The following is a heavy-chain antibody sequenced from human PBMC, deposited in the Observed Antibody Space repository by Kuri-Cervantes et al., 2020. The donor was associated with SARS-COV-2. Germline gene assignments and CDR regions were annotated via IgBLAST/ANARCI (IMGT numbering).Heavy chain of an antibody. CDR3: ASRVTTSLALDI. V-gene: IGHV1-69*13. D-gene: IGHD4-11*01. Sequence: SVKVSCKASGGTFSSYAISWVRQAPGQGLEWMGGIIPIFGTANYAQKFQGRVTITADESTSTAYMELSSLRSEDTAVYYCASRVTTSLALDIWGKGTTVTVSS. CDR1: GGTFSSYA. CDR2: IIPIFGTA. J-gene: IGHJ6*04.